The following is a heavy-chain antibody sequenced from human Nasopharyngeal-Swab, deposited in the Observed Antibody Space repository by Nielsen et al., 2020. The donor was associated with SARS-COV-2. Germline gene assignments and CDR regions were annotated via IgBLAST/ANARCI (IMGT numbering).Heavy chain of an antibody. CDR2: INPNSGGT. J-gene: IGHJ6*02. CDR1: GYTFTGYY. D-gene: IGHD1-7*01. V-gene: IGHV1-2*02. CDR3: ARDWHWNYGYYYYGMDV. Sequence: ASVKVSCKASGYTFTGYYMHWVRQAPGQGLEWMGWINPNSGGTNYAQKFQGRVTMTRDTSISTAYMELSRLRSDDTAVYYCARDWHWNYGYYYYGMDVWGRGTTVTVSS.